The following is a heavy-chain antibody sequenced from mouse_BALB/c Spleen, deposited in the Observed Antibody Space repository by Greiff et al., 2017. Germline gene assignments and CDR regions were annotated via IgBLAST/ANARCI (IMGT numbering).Heavy chain of an antibody. CDR1: GFNIKDYY. J-gene: IGHJ2*01. CDR3: APRGGNYFDY. CDR2: IDPENGNT. V-gene: IGHV14-1*02. Sequence: VQLQQSGAELVRSGASVKLSCTASGFNIKDYYMHWVKQRPEQGLEWIGWIDPENGNTIYDPKFQGKASITADTSSNTAYLQLSSLTSEDTAVYYCAPRGGNYFDYWGQGTTLTVSS.